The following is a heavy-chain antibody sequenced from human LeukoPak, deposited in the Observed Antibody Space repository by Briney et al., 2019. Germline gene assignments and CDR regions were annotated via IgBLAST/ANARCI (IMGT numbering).Heavy chain of an antibody. D-gene: IGHD6-13*01. V-gene: IGHV1-18*01. CDR1: GYTFTSYG. J-gene: IGHJ4*02. Sequence: ASVKVSCKASGYTFTSYGISWVRQAPGQGLEWMGWISAYNGNTNYAQKLQGRVTMTIDTSTSTAYMGLRSLRSDDTAVYYCARDLGQQLVSYYFDYWGQGTLVTVSS. CDR3: ARDLGQQLVSYYFDY. CDR2: ISAYNGNT.